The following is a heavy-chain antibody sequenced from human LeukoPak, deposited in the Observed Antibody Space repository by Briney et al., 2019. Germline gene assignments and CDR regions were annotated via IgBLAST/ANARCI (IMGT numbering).Heavy chain of an antibody. Sequence: GGSLRLSCAASGFTFSSYAMHWVRQAPGKGLEWVAVISYDGSNKYYADSVKGRFTISRVNSKNTLYLQMNSLRAEDTAVYYCARDHYTVRGVIGGMDVWGKGTTVTVSS. D-gene: IGHD3-10*01. J-gene: IGHJ6*04. V-gene: IGHV3-30*04. CDR2: ISYDGSNK. CDR3: ARDHYTVRGVIGGMDV. CDR1: GFTFSSYA.